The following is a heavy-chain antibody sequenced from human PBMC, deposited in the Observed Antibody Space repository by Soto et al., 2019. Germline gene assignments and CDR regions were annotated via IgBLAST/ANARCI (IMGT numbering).Heavy chain of an antibody. V-gene: IGHV3-21*01. J-gene: IGHJ3*02. CDR3: ARKTGYYDRRASDNGLDDVFDI. Sequence: EVQLVESGGGLVRPGGSLRLSCAASGFTFGSYSMNWVRQAPGKGLEWVSNISSSRAYVYYADSLKGRFTVSRDNAKNAMCMQKNSLRAEGTAVYYCARKTGYYDRRASDNGLDDVFDIWGQGTMVTVSS. D-gene: IGHD3-22*01. CDR1: GFTFGSYS. CDR2: ISSSRAYV.